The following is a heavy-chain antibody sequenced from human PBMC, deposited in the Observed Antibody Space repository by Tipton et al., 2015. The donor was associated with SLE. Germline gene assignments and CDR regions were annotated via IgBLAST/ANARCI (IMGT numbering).Heavy chain of an antibody. D-gene: IGHD3-3*01. V-gene: IGHV4-59*01. Sequence: TLSLTCAVYGGSFSGNYWSWIRQSPGKGLEWIGYVYDSGTTKYNPSLKSRLTISVDTSKGHFSLKLTSVTAADTAIYYCARGSRWFDDFWSGYPLGNWFDPWGQGTLVTVSS. CDR2: VYDSGTT. CDR3: ARGSRWFDDFWSGYPLGNWFDP. CDR1: GGSFSGNY. J-gene: IGHJ5*02.